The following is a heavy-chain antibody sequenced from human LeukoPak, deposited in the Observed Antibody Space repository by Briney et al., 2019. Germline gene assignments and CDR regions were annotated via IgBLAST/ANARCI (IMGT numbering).Heavy chain of an antibody. J-gene: IGHJ4*02. D-gene: IGHD2-21*02. Sequence: GRSLRLSCAASGFNFANHAMSWVRQTAGKGLEWVSAISGGGDITYYADSVKGRFTISRDNSKDTLFLQMHSLRPGDTAVYYCVREDTPATANYWGQGTLVTISS. V-gene: IGHV3-23*01. CDR2: ISGGGDIT. CDR3: VREDTPATANY. CDR1: GFNFANHA.